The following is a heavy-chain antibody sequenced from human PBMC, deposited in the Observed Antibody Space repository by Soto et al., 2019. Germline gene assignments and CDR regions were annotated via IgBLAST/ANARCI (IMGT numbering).Heavy chain of an antibody. CDR3: AKGGRGSFGY. CDR1: GGSISSSSYY. J-gene: IGHJ4*02. Sequence: PSETLSLTCTVSGGSISSSSYYWGWIRQPPGKGLEWIGSIYYSGSTHYNPSLKSRVTISVDTSKNQFSLKLSSVTAADTAVYYCAKGGRGSFGYWGQGTLVTSPQ. V-gene: IGHV4-39*01. CDR2: IYYSGST. D-gene: IGHD3-16*01.